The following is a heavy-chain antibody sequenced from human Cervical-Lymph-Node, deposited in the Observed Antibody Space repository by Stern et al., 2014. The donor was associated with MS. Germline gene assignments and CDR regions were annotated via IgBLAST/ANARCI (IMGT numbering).Heavy chain of an antibody. D-gene: IGHD2-2*03. J-gene: IGHJ2*01. V-gene: IGHV3-30*04. CDR1: EFPFKIYA. CDR3: ARGGEEAQLDNWHFDL. Sequence: VQLVESGGGVVQPGRSLRLSCAASEFPFKIYAMHWVRQAPGKGLEWVAVISYDGSNELYAESVKGRFTISRDNSKNTLYLQMNSLRAEDTAVFYCARGGEEAQLDNWHFDLWGRGTLVTVSS. CDR2: ISYDGSNE.